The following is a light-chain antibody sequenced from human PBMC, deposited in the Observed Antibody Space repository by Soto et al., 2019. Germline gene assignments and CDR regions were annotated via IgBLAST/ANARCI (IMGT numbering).Light chain of an antibody. CDR1: SSDVGSYNL. CDR3: CSYAGRSTLV. V-gene: IGLV2-23*01. CDR2: KGS. Sequence: QSVLTQPASVSGSPGQSITISCTGSSSDVGSYNLVSWHQQYPGKAPKLMIYKGSKRPSGVSNRFSGSKSGNTASLTISGLQAEDEADYYCCSYAGRSTLVFGGGTQLTVL. J-gene: IGLJ3*02.